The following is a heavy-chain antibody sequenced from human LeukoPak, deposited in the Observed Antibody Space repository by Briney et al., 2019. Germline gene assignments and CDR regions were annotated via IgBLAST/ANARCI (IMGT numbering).Heavy chain of an antibody. CDR1: GGSISSSHYY. D-gene: IGHD6-13*01. V-gene: IGHV4-39*07. CDR2: IYSGGTT. Sequence: SETLSLTCTVSGGSISSSHYYWGWIRQPPGKGLEWIGSIYSGGTTSYSPSLESRVTISVDTSENQFSLKLSSVTAADTAMYYCARDSIAAAAWGDWGQGTLVTVSS. J-gene: IGHJ4*02. CDR3: ARDSIAAAAWGD.